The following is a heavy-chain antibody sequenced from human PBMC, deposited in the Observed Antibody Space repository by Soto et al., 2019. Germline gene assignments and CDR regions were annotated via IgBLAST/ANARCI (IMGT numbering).Heavy chain of an antibody. CDR3: ARDQFDSYGPKGGLDY. J-gene: IGHJ4*02. CDR1: GYTFTSYG. Sequence: QVQLVQSGAEVKNPGAAVKVSCKASGYTFTSYGISWFRQAPGQVLEWMGWISAYYGNTNYAQKLQGRVTMTTDTSTSTAYMELRSVSSDDTAVYYCARDQFDSYGPKGGLDYWGQGTLVTVSS. D-gene: IGHD5-18*01. CDR2: ISAYYGNT. V-gene: IGHV1-18*01.